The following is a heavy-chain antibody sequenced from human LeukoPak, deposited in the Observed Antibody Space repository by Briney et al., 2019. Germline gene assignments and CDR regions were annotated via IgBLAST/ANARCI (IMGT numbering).Heavy chain of an antibody. J-gene: IGHJ4*02. D-gene: IGHD6-19*01. Sequence: ASVKVSCKASGSTFTRYYIHLVRQAPGQGLEWMGWLNTDRGDTYYAQNFQGRVTMTRDTSISAHYMELSRQRSDDTAVYYCARDTSGWYNYWGEGTLVTVSS. CDR1: GSTFTRYY. V-gene: IGHV1-2*02. CDR2: LNTDRGDT. CDR3: ARDTSGWYNY.